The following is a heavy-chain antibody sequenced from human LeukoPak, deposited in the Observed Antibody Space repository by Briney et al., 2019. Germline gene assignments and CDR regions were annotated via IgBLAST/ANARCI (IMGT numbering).Heavy chain of an antibody. CDR1: GFTFSSYV. Sequence: GGSLRLSCAASGFTFSSYVMSWVRQAPGKGLEWVSYISTSGTTRTYADSVKGRFTISRDNAKNSLYLEMNSLRAEDTAVYYCAREIVSTVAGNFDYWGQGTLVTVSS. CDR3: AREIVSTVAGNFDY. V-gene: IGHV3-48*03. D-gene: IGHD6-19*01. CDR2: ISTSGTTR. J-gene: IGHJ4*02.